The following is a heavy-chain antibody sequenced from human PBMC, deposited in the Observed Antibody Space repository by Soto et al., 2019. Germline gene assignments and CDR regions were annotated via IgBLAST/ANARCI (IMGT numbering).Heavy chain of an antibody. V-gene: IGHV4-61*01. Sequence: QVQLQESGPGLVKPSETLSLTCTVSGGSVSSGSYYWSWIRQPPGKGLEWIGYIYYSGSTNYNPSLKSRVTISVDTSKNQFSLKLSSVTAADTAVYYCARDGEMATLSWGQGTLVTVSS. CDR1: GGSVSSGSYY. CDR2: IYYSGST. CDR3: ARDGEMATLS. J-gene: IGHJ5*02. D-gene: IGHD5-12*01.